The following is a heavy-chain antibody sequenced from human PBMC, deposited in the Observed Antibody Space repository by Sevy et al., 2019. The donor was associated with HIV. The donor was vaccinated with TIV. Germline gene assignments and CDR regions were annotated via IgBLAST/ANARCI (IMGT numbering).Heavy chain of an antibody. CDR1: GFTLSTYW. J-gene: IGHJ2*01. D-gene: IGHD1-7*01. V-gene: IGHV3-7*01. Sequence: GGSLRLSCAASGFTLSTYWMTCFRQAPGKGLERVANIKQDGSESYYVDSVKGRFTISRDSAKNSLYLQMNSLRAEDTAVYYCARDPGTTETGRYFDLWGRGTLVTVSS. CDR3: ARDPGTTETGRYFDL. CDR2: IKQDGSES.